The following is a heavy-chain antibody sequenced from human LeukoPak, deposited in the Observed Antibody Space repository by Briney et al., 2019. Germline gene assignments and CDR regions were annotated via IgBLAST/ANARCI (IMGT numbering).Heavy chain of an antibody. CDR2: IYYSGST. CDR1: GGSISSYY. J-gene: IGHJ4*02. V-gene: IGHV4-59*08. CDR3: ARHAGAAAGFDY. D-gene: IGHD6-13*01. Sequence: PSETLSLTCTVSGGSISSYYWSWLRQPPGKGLEWVGYIYYSGSTNYNPSLKSRVTISVDTSKNQFSLKLSSVTAADPAVYSCARHAGAAAGFDYWGQGTLVTVSS.